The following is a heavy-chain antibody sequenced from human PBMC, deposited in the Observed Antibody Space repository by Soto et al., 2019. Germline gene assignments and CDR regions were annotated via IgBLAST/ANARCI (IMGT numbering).Heavy chain of an antibody. J-gene: IGHJ4*02. CDR3: AIFVGPNFDY. D-gene: IGHD3-9*01. V-gene: IGHV1-8*01. Sequence: QVQLVQSGAEVKKPGASVKVSCKASGYTFTSYDINWLRQATGQGLEWMGWMNPNSGNTGYEQKFQVRVTMTRNTYISTAYMELSRRRSEDTAVYYGAIFVGPNFDYWGQGTLVTVSS. CDR2: MNPNSGNT. CDR1: GYTFTSYD.